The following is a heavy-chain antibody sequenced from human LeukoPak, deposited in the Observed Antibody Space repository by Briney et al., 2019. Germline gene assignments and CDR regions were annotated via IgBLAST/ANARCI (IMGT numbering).Heavy chain of an antibody. D-gene: IGHD5-12*01. V-gene: IGHV1-69*06. J-gene: IGHJ4*02. CDR2: IIPIFGTA. Sequence: GASVKVSCKASGGTFSSYAISWVRQAPGQGLEWMGGIIPIFGTANYAQKFQGRVTITADKSTSTAYMELSSLRSEDTAVYYCARSATSLGGGYDLTFDYWGQGTLVTVSS. CDR1: GGTFSSYA. CDR3: ARSATSLGGGYDLTFDY.